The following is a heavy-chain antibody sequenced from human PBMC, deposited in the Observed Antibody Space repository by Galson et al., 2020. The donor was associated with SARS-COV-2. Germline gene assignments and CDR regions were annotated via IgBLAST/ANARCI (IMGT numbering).Heavy chain of an antibody. CDR1: GFTFSSYW. CDR2: IKQDGSEK. J-gene: IGHJ6*02. D-gene: IGHD3-9*01. V-gene: IGHV3-7*05. Sequence: QAGGSLRLSCAASGFTFSSYWMSWVRQAPGKGLEWVANIKQDGSEKYYVDSVKGRFTISRDNAKHSLYLQMNSLRAEDTAVYYCASQSGGYNILTGYYEWAIPYYYYYGMDVWGQGTTVTVSS. CDR3: ASQSGGYNILTGYYEWAIPYYYYYGMDV.